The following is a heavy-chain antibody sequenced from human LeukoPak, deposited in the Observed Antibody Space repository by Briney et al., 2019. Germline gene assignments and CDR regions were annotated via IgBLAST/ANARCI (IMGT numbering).Heavy chain of an antibody. CDR1: GGSISSYY. CDR2: IYYSGST. J-gene: IGHJ4*02. Sequence: SETLSPTCTVSGGSISSYYWSWIRQPPGKGLEWIGYIYYSGSTNYNPPLKSRVTISVDTSKNQFSLKLSSVTAADTAVYYCARGGDYYGSGSPLLDYWGQGTLVTVSS. D-gene: IGHD3-10*01. CDR3: ARGGDYYGSGSPLLDY. V-gene: IGHV4-59*01.